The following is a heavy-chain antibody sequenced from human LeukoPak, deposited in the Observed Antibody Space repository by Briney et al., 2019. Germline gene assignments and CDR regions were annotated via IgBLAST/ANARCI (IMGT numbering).Heavy chain of an antibody. Sequence: SQTLSLTCTVSGGSISSGGYDWSWIRQHPGKGLEWIGYIYYSGSTYYNPSLKSRVTISVDTSKNQFSLKLSSVTAADTAVYYCARERSGEHAFDIWGQGTMVTVSS. J-gene: IGHJ3*02. D-gene: IGHD1-26*01. CDR1: GGSISSGGYD. V-gene: IGHV4-31*03. CDR2: IYYSGST. CDR3: ARERSGEHAFDI.